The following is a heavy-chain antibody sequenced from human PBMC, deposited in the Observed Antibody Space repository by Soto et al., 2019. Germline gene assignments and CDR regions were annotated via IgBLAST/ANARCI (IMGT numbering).Heavy chain of an antibody. J-gene: IGHJ6*02. CDR2: IRSKASLYAT. D-gene: IGHD6-13*01. V-gene: IGHV3-73*02. CDR3: TRLEQQLGLYYYSYGMDV. Sequence: EVQLVESGGGLVQPGGSLKLSCAASGFTFSGSAMHWVRQASGKGLEWVGRIRSKASLYATAYAASVKGRFTISRDDSKNTAYLQMNSLKTEDTAVYYCTRLEQQLGLYYYSYGMDVWGQGTTVTVSS. CDR1: GFTFSGSA.